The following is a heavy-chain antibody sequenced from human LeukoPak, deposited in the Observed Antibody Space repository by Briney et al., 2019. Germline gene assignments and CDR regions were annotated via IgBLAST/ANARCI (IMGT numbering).Heavy chain of an antibody. CDR3: ARHRVEMAPHGYFDY. CDR2: IYYSGST. V-gene: IGHV4-39*01. Sequence: SETLSLTCTVSGGSISSSSYYWGWIRQPPGKGLEWIGSIYYSGSTYYNPSLKSRVTISVDTSKNQFSLKLSSVTAADTAVYYCARHRVEMAPHGYFDYWGQETLVTVSS. D-gene: IGHD5-24*01. CDR1: GGSISSSSYY. J-gene: IGHJ4*02.